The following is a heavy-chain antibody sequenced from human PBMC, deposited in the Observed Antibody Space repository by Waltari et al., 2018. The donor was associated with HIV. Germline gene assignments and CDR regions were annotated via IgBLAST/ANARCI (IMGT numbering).Heavy chain of an antibody. D-gene: IGHD2-21*02. CDR1: GGSISSYY. J-gene: IGHJ5*02. CDR2: IYYRGRT. Sequence: QVQLQESGPGLVKPSETLSLTCTVSGGSISSYYWSWIRQPPGKGLEWIGYIYYRGRTNYNPTLKSRVTRSVDTSKNQFSLKLSSVTAADTAVYYCAREGRACGGDCYYNWFDPWGQGTLVTVSS. CDR3: AREGRACGGDCYYNWFDP. V-gene: IGHV4-59*01.